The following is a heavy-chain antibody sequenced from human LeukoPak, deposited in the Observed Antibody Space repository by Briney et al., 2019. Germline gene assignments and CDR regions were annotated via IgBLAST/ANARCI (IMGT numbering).Heavy chain of an antibody. D-gene: IGHD4-17*01. Sequence: GGSLRLSCAASGFTFSDYGMHWVRQAPGEGLEWVAFIRYDGGAKYYVDSVKGRFTISRDNSKNTVYLQLNSLRPEDTAVYYCAKGGGDNGIDSWGQGTLVTVSS. J-gene: IGHJ5*01. CDR1: GFTFSDYG. CDR3: AKGGGDNGIDS. V-gene: IGHV3-30*02. CDR2: IRYDGGAK.